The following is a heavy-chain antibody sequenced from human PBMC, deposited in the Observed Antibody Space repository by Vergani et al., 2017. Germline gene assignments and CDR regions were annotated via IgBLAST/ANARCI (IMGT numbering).Heavy chain of an antibody. V-gene: IGHV3-73*01. CDR2: IRSKANSYAT. CDR1: GFTFSGSA. J-gene: IGHJ4*02. D-gene: IGHD3-22*01. Sequence: EVQLVESGGGLVQPGGSLKLSCAASGFTFSGSAMHWVRQASGKGLAWVGRIRSKANSYATAYAASVKGRFTISRDDSKNTAYLQMNSLKTEDTAVYYCTSEYYDSSGYYHYWGQGTLVTVSS. CDR3: TSEYYDSSGYYHY.